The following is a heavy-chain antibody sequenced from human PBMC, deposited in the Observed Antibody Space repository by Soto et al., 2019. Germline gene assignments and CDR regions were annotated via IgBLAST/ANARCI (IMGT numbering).Heavy chain of an antibody. Sequence: EVQLVESGGGLVQPGGSLRLSCGASGFTLGSYWMAWFRQAPGKGLEWVANINQDERKQYHLDSVKGRFTISRDNAENTLYLQLNSLRAEDTAVYFCARDTNYRDNSGHYYDVVDIWGQGTRVTVSS. V-gene: IGHV3-7*05. J-gene: IGHJ3*02. CDR3: ARDTNYRDNSGHYYDVVDI. CDR2: INQDERKQ. CDR1: GFTLGSYW. D-gene: IGHD3-22*01.